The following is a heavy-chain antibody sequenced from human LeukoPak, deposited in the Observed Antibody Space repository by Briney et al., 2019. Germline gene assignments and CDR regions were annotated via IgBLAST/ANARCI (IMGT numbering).Heavy chain of an antibody. CDR2: IRYDANIE. J-gene: IGHJ4*02. V-gene: IGHV3-30*02. CDR1: GFSFSSYG. CDR3: TRPPYSGSHAGGY. Sequence: GGSLRLSCAVSGFSFSSYGMHWVRQAPGKGLEWVAFIRYDANIEYYADSVKGRFTISRDNSKNTLFLQMNSLRAVDTAVYYCTRPPYSGSHAGGYWGQGTLVTVSS. D-gene: IGHD1-26*01.